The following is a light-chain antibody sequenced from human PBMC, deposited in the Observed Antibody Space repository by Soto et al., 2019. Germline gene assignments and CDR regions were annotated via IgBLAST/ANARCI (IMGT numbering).Light chain of an antibody. J-gene: IGLJ1*01. V-gene: IGLV1-40*01. Sequence: QSVLTQPPSVSGAPGQRVTISCTGSSSNIGAGYDVHWYRQLPGAAPKLLIYGNTNRPSGVPDRFSGSKSGSSASLAITGLQAEDEADYDCQSYDSSLSGSSYVFGTGTKVTVL. CDR2: GNT. CDR1: SSNIGAGYD. CDR3: QSYDSSLSGSSYV.